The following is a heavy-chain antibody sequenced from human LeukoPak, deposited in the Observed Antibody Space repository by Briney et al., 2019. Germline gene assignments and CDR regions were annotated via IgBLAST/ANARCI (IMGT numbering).Heavy chain of an antibody. CDR3: ATDHSMANTAWWFDP. J-gene: IGHJ5*02. CDR2: IIPIFGTA. CDR1: GGTFSSYA. V-gene: IGHV1-69*13. D-gene: IGHD5-24*01. Sequence: GASVKVSCKASGGTFSSYAISWVRQAPGQGLEWMGGIIPIFGTANYAQKFQGRVTITADESTSTVHMELSSLRSEDTAFYYCATDHSMANTAWWFDPWGQGTLVTVSS.